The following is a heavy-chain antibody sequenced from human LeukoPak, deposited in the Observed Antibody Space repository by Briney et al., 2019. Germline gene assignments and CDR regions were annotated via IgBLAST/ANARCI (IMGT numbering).Heavy chain of an antibody. CDR3: TTGLGRGGFDI. Sequence: PGGSLSLSCAASGFTFSNAWMSWVRQAPGKGLEWVGRIKSKTDGGTTDYAAPVKGRFTISGDDSKNTLYLQMNSLKTEDTAVYYCTTGLGRGGFDIWGQGTMVTVSS. D-gene: IGHD7-27*01. CDR1: GFTFSNAW. J-gene: IGHJ3*02. V-gene: IGHV3-15*01. CDR2: IKSKTDGGTT.